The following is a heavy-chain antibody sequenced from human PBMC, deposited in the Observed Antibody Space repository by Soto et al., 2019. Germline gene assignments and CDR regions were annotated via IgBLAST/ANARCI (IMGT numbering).Heavy chain of an antibody. CDR1: GFTFTSSA. D-gene: IGHD3-10*01. Sequence: ASVKVSCKASGFTFTSSAMQWVRQARGQRLEWIGWIVVGSGNTNYAQKFQERVTITRDMSTSTVYMELSSLRSEDTAVYYCAAFMVRGEVGYWGQGTLVTVSS. CDR3: AAFMVRGEVGY. J-gene: IGHJ4*02. CDR2: IVVGSGNT. V-gene: IGHV1-58*02.